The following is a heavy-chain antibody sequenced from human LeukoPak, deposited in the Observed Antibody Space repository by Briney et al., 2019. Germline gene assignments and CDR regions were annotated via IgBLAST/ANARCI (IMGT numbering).Heavy chain of an antibody. CDR2: IGSAGYT. J-gene: IGHJ4*02. V-gene: IGHV3-13*01. D-gene: IGHD1-14*01. CDR1: GYTFDNND. CDR3: VRQPDSARYGFDY. Sequence: GGSLRLSCEVSGYTFDNNDMHWVRQTTGKGLEWVSAIGSAGYTYYADSVRGRFTITRDNAKQSLYLQMNSLRVEDTAVYHCVRQPDSARYGFDYWGRGTQVTVSS.